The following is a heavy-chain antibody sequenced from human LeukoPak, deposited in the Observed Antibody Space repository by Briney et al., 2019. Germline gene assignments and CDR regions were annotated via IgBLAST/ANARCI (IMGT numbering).Heavy chain of an antibody. J-gene: IGHJ4*02. CDR1: GGTFSSYA. CDR3: ARDRGDYYGSGKPLGYFDY. D-gene: IGHD3-10*01. V-gene: IGHV1-69*05. Sequence: ASVKVSCKASGGTFSSYAISWVRQAPGQGLEWMGGIIPIFGTANYAQKFQGRVTITTDESTSTAYMELSGLRSEDTAVYYCARDRGDYYGSGKPLGYFDYWGQGTLVTVSS. CDR2: IIPIFGTA.